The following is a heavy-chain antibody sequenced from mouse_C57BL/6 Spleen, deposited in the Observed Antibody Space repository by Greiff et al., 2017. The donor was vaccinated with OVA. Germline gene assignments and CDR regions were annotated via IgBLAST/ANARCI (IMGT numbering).Heavy chain of an antibody. D-gene: IGHD2-4*01. J-gene: IGHJ3*01. Sequence: EVQGVESGPELVKPGDSVKISCKASGYSFTGYFMNWVMQSHGKSLEWIGRINPYNGDTFYNQKFKGKATLTVDKSSSTAHMELRSLTSEDSAVYYCARDDYDWAWFAYWGQGTLVTVSA. CDR1: GYSFTGYF. V-gene: IGHV1-20*01. CDR3: ARDDYDWAWFAY. CDR2: INPYNGDT.